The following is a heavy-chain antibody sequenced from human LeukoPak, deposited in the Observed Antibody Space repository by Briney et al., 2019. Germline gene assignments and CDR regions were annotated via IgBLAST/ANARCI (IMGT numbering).Heavy chain of an antibody. Sequence: ASVKVSCKASGYTFTSYGISWVRQAPGQGLEWMGWISAYNGNTNYAQKLQGRVTMTTDTSTSTAYMELRSLRSDDTAVYYCARLPNYYDSSGYNPSIAFDIWGQGTMVTVSS. CDR2: ISAYNGNT. CDR1: GYTFTSYG. D-gene: IGHD3-22*01. V-gene: IGHV1-18*01. J-gene: IGHJ3*02. CDR3: ARLPNYYDSSGYNPSIAFDI.